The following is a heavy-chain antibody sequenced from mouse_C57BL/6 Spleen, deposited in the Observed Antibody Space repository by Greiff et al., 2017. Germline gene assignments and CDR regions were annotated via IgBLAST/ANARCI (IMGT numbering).Heavy chain of an antibody. CDR2: IDPSDSYT. V-gene: IGHV1-69*01. CDR1: GYTFTSYW. CDR3: ARWGTTTFDY. J-gene: IGHJ2*01. Sequence: KQSCKASGYTFTSYWMHWVKQRPGQGLEWIGEIDPSDSYTNYNQKFKGKSTLTVDKSSSTAYMQLSSLTSEDSAVYYCARWGTTTFDYWGQGTTLTVSS. D-gene: IGHD1-1*01.